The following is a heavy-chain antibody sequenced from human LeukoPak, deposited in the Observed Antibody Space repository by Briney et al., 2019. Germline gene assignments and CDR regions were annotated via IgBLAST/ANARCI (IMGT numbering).Heavy chain of an antibody. V-gene: IGHV4-38-2*02. Sequence: SETLSLTCTVSGGSISGYYWGWIRQPPGRELEWIASIYYRGSTHYNPSLASLKSRVTISGDTSKNQFSLTLSSVTAADTAVYYCARYREVGATVDYWGQGTLVTVSS. CDR1: GGSISGYY. D-gene: IGHD1-26*01. CDR2: IYYRGST. J-gene: IGHJ4*02. CDR3: ARYREVGATVDY.